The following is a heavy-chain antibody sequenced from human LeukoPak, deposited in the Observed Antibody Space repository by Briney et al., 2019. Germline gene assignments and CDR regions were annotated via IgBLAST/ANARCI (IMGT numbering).Heavy chain of an antibody. D-gene: IGHD2-15*01. J-gene: IGHJ4*02. Sequence: SGPALVKPTQTLTLTCTFSGFSLSTSGMCVSWIRQPPGKALEWLARIDWDDDKYYSTSLKTRLTISKDTSKNQVVLTMTNMDPVDTATYYCARIPRGGKQGYFDYWGQGTLVTVSS. CDR1: GFSLSTSGMC. V-gene: IGHV2-70*11. CDR3: ARIPRGGKQGYFDY. CDR2: IDWDDDK.